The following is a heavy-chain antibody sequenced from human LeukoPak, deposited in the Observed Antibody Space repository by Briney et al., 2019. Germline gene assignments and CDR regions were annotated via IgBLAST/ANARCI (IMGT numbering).Heavy chain of an antibody. J-gene: IGHJ4*02. V-gene: IGHV1-69*13. CDR2: IIPIFGTA. D-gene: IGHD3-16*01. Sequence: RASVKVSCKASGGTFSSYAISWVRQAPGQGLEWMGGIIPIFGTANYAQKFQGRVTITADESTSTAYMELSSLRSEDTAVYYCARDPGEDYVWGSYKVWGRGTLVTVSS. CDR1: GGTFSSYA. CDR3: ARDPGEDYVWGSYKV.